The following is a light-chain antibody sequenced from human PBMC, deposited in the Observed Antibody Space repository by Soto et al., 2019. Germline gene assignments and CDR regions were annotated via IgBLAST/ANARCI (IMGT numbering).Light chain of an antibody. V-gene: IGKV3-20*01. CDR2: GAS. J-gene: IGKJ1*01. CDR1: QTVTSSH. CDR3: QQYGSSPWT. Sequence: DNVLTQSPGTLSLSPGEKATLSCRASQTVTSSHLAWFQQKPGQAPRPLIYGASSRATGIPERFGGSGSATDFTLTISRLEPEDFGIYYCQQYGSSPWTFGQGTTVEI.